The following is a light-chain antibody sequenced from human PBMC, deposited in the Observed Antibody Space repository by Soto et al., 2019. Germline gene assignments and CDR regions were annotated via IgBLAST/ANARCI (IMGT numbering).Light chain of an antibody. J-gene: IGKJ4*01. CDR2: DAS. V-gene: IGKV3-11*01. Sequence: LTRSPATPSLSPGATATLCCMASQGVSSFLAWYQQKPGQAPRLLVYDASNRATDIPPRFSGSGSGADFTLTISRLEPEDFAVYYCQQYGTSPLTFGGGTKVDI. CDR3: QQYGTSPLT. CDR1: QGVSSF.